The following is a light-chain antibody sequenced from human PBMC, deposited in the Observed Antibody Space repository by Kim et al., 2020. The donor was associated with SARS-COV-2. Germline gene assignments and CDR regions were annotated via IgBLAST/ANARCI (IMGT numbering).Light chain of an antibody. V-gene: IGLV2-11*03. CDR2: DVT. CDR3: CSYAGDYTWV. CDR1: SSDVGNYNY. J-gene: IGLJ3*02. Sequence: GQSVTISCTGTSSDVGNYNYVSCYQQHPDKAPQLMIYDVTQRPSGVPDRFSGSKSGSTASLTISGLQTEDEADYFCCSYAGDYTWVFGGGTQLTVL.